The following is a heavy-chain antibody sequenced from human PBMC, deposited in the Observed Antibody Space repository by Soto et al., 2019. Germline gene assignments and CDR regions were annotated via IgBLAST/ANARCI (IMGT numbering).Heavy chain of an antibody. Sequence: QLQLQESGPGLVKPSETLSLTCTVSGDSLSGSTYYWGWIHQPPGKGLQWVVSRLDSANTYYNPSLKSRVTKSVDTSNNQFSLRLNSVTAADTAIYYCARHGPWSYVLWGQGALVTVSS. D-gene: IGHD2-21*01. V-gene: IGHV4-39*01. J-gene: IGHJ4*02. CDR1: GDSLSGSTYY. CDR3: ARHGPWSYVL. CDR2: RLDSANT.